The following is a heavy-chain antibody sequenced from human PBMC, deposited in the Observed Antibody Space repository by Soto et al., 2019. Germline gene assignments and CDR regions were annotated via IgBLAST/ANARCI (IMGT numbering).Heavy chain of an antibody. J-gene: IGHJ6*02. D-gene: IGHD3-10*01. V-gene: IGHV1-69*02. CDR2: IIPILGIP. Sequence: QVQLVQSGAGVKKPGSSVKVSGKVSGGTFSSYTISWVRQAPGQGLEWMGRIIPILGIPNYAQKFQGRVTITADKSTSTAYMELSSLRSEDTAVYYCARFRGSYGMDVWGQGTTVTVSS. CDR1: GGTFSSYT. CDR3: ARFRGSYGMDV.